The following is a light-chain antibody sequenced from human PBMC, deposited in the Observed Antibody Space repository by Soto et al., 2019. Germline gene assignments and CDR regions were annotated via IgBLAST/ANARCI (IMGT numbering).Light chain of an antibody. CDR2: KAS. J-gene: IGKJ1*01. Sequence: DIQMTQSPSTLSASVGDRVTITCRASQSVDTCLAWYHQKPGKAPNLLIYKASSLETGVPSRFSGSGSVTEFTLTISSRQPDEFAADYCQQFYRYPWTFGQGTKVEIK. V-gene: IGKV1-5*03. CDR3: QQFYRYPWT. CDR1: QSVDTC.